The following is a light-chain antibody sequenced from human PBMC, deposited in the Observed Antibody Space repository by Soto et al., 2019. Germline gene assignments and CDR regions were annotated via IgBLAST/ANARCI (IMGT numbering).Light chain of an antibody. V-gene: IGKV1-5*01. CDR3: LQYNNNPWT. CDR1: HSISSW. J-gene: IGKJ1*01. CDR2: DAS. Sequence: DIQMTQSPSTLSASVGYRVTITCRSIHSISSWLALYQQKPEKAPKVMIYDASSLESGVPSRFSGSGSVTEFTLTISSLQPDDFATYYCLQYNNNPWTFGQGTKVDIK.